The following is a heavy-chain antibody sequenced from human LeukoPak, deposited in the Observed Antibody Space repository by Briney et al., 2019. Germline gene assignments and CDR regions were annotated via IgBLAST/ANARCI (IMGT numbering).Heavy chain of an antibody. J-gene: IGHJ4*02. V-gene: IGHV4-39*01. CDR3: ARHSYSSGWEFDY. CDR1: GGSISSSSYY. CDR2: IYYSGST. D-gene: IGHD6-19*01. Sequence: SETLSLTCTVSGGSISSSSYYWGWIRQPPGKGLEWIGSIYYSGSTYYNPSLKSRVTISVDTSRNQFSLKLSSVTATDTAVYYRARHSYSSGWEFDYRGQGTLVTVSS.